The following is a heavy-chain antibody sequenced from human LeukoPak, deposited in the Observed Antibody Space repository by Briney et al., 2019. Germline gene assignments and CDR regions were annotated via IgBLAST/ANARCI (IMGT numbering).Heavy chain of an antibody. CDR3: ARTVTYWYFDL. Sequence: SETPSLTCTVSGGSISSSSYYWGWIRQPPGKGLEWIGSIYYSGSTYYNPSLKSRVTISVDTSKNQFSLKLSSVTAADTAVYYCARTVTYWYFDLWGRGTLATVSS. V-gene: IGHV4-39*01. J-gene: IGHJ2*01. CDR2: IYYSGST. D-gene: IGHD4-17*01. CDR1: GGSISSSSYY.